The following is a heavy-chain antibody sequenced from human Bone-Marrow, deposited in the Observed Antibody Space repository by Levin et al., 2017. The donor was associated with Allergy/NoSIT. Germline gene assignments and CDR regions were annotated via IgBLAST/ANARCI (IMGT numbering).Heavy chain of an antibody. CDR1: GFTFSDFG. CDR2: IWYDGSNK. CDR3: ARDRYSAVAGIDWAHPLDY. Sequence: GESLKISCAASGFTFSDFGIHWVRQAPGKGLEWVAVIWYDGSNKYYTDSVKGRFTISRDNSKNTLYLQMDSLRAEDTAVYYCARDRYSAVAGIDWAHPLDYWGQGTLVTVSS. V-gene: IGHV3-33*01. J-gene: IGHJ4*02. D-gene: IGHD6-19*01.